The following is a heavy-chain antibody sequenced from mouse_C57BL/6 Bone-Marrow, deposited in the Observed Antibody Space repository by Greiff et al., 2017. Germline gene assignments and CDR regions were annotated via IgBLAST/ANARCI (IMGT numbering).Heavy chain of an antibody. V-gene: IGHV1-69*01. CDR3: ARFCCDGSSLWYFDF. CDR2: IGPSDSYT. Sequence: QVQLQQPGAELVMPGASVKLSCKASGYTFTSYWMHWVKQRPGPGLEWIGEIGPSDSYTNYHHKFKGKSTLTVDKSSSTAYMQLSSLTSEDSAVYYFARFCCDGSSLWYFDFWGTGTTVTVSS. D-gene: IGHD1-1*01. CDR1: GYTFTSYW. J-gene: IGHJ1*03.